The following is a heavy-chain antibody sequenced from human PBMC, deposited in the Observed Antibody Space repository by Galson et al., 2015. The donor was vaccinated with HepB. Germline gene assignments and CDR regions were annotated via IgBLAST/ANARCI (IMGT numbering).Heavy chain of an antibody. CDR3: AKEMTTRAEDYYGMDV. D-gene: IGHD4-17*01. CDR1: GFTFSSYA. V-gene: IGHV3-23*01. Sequence: SLRLSCAASGFTFSSYAMSWVRQAPGKGLEWVSAITGSGGGTYYADSVKGRFTISRDNSKNTLYLQMNSLRAEDTAVYYCAKEMTTRAEDYYGMDVWGQGTTVTVS. CDR2: ITGSGGGT. J-gene: IGHJ6*02.